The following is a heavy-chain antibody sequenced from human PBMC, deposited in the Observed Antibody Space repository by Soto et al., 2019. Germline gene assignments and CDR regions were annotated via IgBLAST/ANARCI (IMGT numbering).Heavy chain of an antibody. V-gene: IGHV3-23*05. CDR3: VRPGVTVPGTRYFDH. J-gene: IGHJ4*02. D-gene: IGHD6-19*01. CDR2: IGSDGTAI. CDR1: GFTFNSYA. Sequence: EVQLLESGGAFVQPGGSLRLSCAASGFTFNSYAMSWVRQAPGKGLEWVSAIGSDGTAIQYADSVKGRFTISKDNSNDMLYLQMNSLRAEDTAVYYCVRPGVTVPGTRYFDHWGQGALVTVSS.